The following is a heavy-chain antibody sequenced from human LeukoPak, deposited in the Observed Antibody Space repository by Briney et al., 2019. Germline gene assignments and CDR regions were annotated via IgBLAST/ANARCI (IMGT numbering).Heavy chain of an antibody. CDR3: ARRDLREAGLDVVPAAIELDY. D-gene: IGHD2-2*01. Sequence: SVKVSCKASGGTFSNYGISWVRQAPGQGLEWMGGIIPIFGTANYAQKFQGRVTITADESTSTAYMELSSLRSEDTAVYYCARRDLREAGLDVVPAAIELDYWGQGTLVTVSS. CDR1: GGTFSNYG. CDR2: IIPIFGTA. V-gene: IGHV1-69*13. J-gene: IGHJ4*02.